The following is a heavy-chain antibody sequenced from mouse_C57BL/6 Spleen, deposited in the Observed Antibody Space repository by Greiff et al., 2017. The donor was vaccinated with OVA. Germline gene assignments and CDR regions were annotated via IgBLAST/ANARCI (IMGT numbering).Heavy chain of an antibody. CDR1: GYTFTDYE. CDR2: IDPETGGT. J-gene: IGHJ2*01. Sequence: QVQLQQSGAELVRPGASVTLSCKASGYTFTDYEMHWVKQTPVHGLEWIGAIDPETGGTAYNQKFKGKAILTADKSSSTAYMELRSLTSEDSAVYYCRGSNYFYYFDYWGKGTTLTVSS. V-gene: IGHV1-15*01. D-gene: IGHD2-5*01. CDR3: RGSNYFYYFDY.